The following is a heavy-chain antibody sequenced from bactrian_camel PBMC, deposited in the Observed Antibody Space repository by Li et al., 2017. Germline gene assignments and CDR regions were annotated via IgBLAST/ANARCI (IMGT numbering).Heavy chain of an antibody. V-gene: IGHV3S29*01. J-gene: IGHJ6*01. CDR1: GFTFSNYY. D-gene: IGHD8*01. CDR3: ATDLLHNCPPRYLIDWVSTT. CDR2: IDARGSTT. Sequence: QLVESGGGLVQPGGSLRLSCAASGFTFSNYYLSWVRQAPGKELEWVATIDARGSTTYYPPRPEGRFTISRDNAKNTVYLQMNSLKSEDTALYYCATDLLHNCPPRYLIDWVSTTWGPGTQV.